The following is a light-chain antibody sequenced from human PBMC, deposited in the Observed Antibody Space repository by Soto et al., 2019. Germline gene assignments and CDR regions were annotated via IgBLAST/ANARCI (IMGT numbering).Light chain of an antibody. CDR3: ILCTSSNTFV. CDR1: SSDVGSHNC. CDR2: DVN. V-gene: IGLV2-14*03. J-gene: IGLJ1*01. Sequence: QSAPTQPASVSGSPGQSITVSCTGTSSDVGSHNCASWYQQHPGKAPKLIIYDVNNRPSGVSYRFSGYKSGNTAALTISGLQAEDEAAYYCILCTSSNTFVFGTGTKVTVL.